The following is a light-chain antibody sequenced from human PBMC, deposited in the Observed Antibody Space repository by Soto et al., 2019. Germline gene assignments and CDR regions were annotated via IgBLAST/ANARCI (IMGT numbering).Light chain of an antibody. CDR3: RQDGSSPSYT. CDR1: QSLSSY. V-gene: IGKV3-20*01. Sequence: EIVLTQSPGTLSLSPGERATLSCRASQSLSSYLAWYLQKPGQDPRLLIYGASSRATGIPDRFSGSGSGTDFTLTISRLEPEDFAVYYCRQDGSSPSYTFGQGTKLESK. J-gene: IGKJ2*01. CDR2: GAS.